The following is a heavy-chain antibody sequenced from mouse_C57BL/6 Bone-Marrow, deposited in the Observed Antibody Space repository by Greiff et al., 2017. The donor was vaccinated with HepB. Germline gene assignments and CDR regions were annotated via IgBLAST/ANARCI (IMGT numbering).Heavy chain of an antibody. V-gene: IGHV1-5*01. Sequence: VQLQQSGTVLARPGASVKMSCKTSGYTFTSYWMHWVKQRPGQGLEWIGAIYPGNSDTSYNQKFKGKAKLTAVTSASTAYMELSSLTNEDSAVDYCTRDSDLYWYFDVWGTGTTVTVAS. CDR2: IYPGNSDT. CDR1: GYTFTSYW. CDR3: TRDSDLYWYFDV. J-gene: IGHJ1*03.